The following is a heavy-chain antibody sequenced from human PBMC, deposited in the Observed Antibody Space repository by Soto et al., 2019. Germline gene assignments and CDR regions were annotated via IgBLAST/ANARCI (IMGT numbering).Heavy chain of an antibody. CDR2: IYSGGST. J-gene: IGHJ5*01. V-gene: IGHV3-53*01. D-gene: IGHD5-12*01. CDR3: AKSWIRLSPA. Sequence: GGFRSLSCAASGLNVSSNYMSLVRQAPGKGLEWVSVIYSGGSTYYADSVKGRFTISRDNSKNTLYLQMNSLRAEDTAVYYCAKSWIRLSPAWGQGTLVTVS. CDR1: GLNVSSNY.